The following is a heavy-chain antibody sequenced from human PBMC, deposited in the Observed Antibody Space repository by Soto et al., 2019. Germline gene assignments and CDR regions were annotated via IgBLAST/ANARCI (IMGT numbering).Heavy chain of an antibody. D-gene: IGHD3-22*01. CDR2: IIPIFGTA. CDR1: GGTFSSYA. CDR3: GRNHRYYYDSSGYYADY. Sequence: QVQLVQSGAEVKKPGSSVKVSCKASGGTFSSYAISWVRQAPGQGLEWMGGIIPIFGTANYAQKFQGRVTTTADESKRTAYNELIRLKTEDTAVEYLGRNHRYYYDSSGYYADYWGQGTLVTVSS. J-gene: IGHJ4*02. V-gene: IGHV1-69*01.